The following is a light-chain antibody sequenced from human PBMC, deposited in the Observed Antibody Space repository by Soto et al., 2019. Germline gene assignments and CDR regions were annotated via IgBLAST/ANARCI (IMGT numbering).Light chain of an antibody. CDR1: QSISGW. CDR3: QQYNAMTWT. V-gene: IGKV1-5*01. Sequence: DIEMTQSPSTLSASVGDRVTITCRASQSISGWLAWYQQKPGKAPKLLMYDASDLESGVPSRFSGSGSGTEFSLTISSLQPHDFAVYYCQQYNAMTWTFGQGTKVEIK. J-gene: IGKJ1*01. CDR2: DAS.